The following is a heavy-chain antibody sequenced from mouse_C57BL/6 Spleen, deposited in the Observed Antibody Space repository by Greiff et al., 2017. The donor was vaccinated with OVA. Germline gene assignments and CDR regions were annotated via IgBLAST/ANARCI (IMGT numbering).Heavy chain of an antibody. CDR3: ARPNWAHFFDY. CDR1: GYTFTSYW. CDR2: IHPNSGST. J-gene: IGHJ2*01. Sequence: QVQLQQSGAELVKPGASVKLSCKASGYTFTSYWMHWVKQRPGQGLEWIGMIHPNSGSTNYNEKFKSKATLTVDKSSSTAYMQLSSLTSEDSAVYYCARPNWAHFFDYWGQGTTLTVSS. V-gene: IGHV1-64*01. D-gene: IGHD4-1*01.